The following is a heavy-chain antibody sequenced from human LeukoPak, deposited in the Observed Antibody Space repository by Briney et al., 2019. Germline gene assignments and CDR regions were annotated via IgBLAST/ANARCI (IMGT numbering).Heavy chain of an antibody. J-gene: IGHJ4*02. Sequence: GASVKVSCKASGYTFTSYGISWVRQAPGQGLERMGWISAYNGNTNYAQKLQGRVTMTTDTSTSTAYMELRSLRSDDTAVYYCARVVEDIAAAVYYFDYWGQGTLVTVSS. CDR1: GYTFTSYG. CDR3: ARVVEDIAAAVYYFDY. CDR2: ISAYNGNT. D-gene: IGHD6-13*01. V-gene: IGHV1-18*01.